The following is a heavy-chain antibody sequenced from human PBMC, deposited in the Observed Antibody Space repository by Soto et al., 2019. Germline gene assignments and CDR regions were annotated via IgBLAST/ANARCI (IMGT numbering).Heavy chain of an antibody. CDR2: IYYSGST. Sequence: SETLSLTCTVSDGSISSSSNYWGWIRQPPGKGLEGTGSIYYSGSTYYNPSLKSRVTISVDTSKNQFSLKLSCVTAADAAVYYSATTAKKRPAYSCCWYYGYWGQGTLVTVSS. J-gene: IGHJ4*02. D-gene: IGHD6-19*01. CDR1: DGSISSSSNY. CDR3: ATTAKKRPAYSCCWYYGY. V-gene: IGHV4-39*01.